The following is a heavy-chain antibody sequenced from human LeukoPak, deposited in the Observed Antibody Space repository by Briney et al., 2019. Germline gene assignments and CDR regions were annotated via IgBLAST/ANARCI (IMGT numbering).Heavy chain of an antibody. CDR2: ISGSGGST. CDR1: GFTFNSYA. J-gene: IGHJ5*02. Sequence: PGGSLRLSCAASGFTFNSYAMSWVRQAPGKGLEWVSAISGSGGSTYYADSVKGRFTISRDNFKNTVYLQMNSLRAAYTAVYYCAKGARELPTLNWFDPWGQGTLVSVSS. CDR3: AKGARELPTLNWFDP. V-gene: IGHV3-23*01. D-gene: IGHD1-26*01.